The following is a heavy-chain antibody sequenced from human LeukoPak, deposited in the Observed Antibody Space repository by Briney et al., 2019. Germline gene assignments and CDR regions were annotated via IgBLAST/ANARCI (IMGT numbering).Heavy chain of an antibody. Sequence: ASVKVSCKASGYTFTSYGISWVRQAPGQGLEWMGWISAYNGNTNYAQKPQGRVTMTTDTSTSTAYMELRSLRSDDTAVYYCARVKREYCSSTSCYGRYYYYYMDVWGKGTTVTVSS. J-gene: IGHJ6*03. CDR2: ISAYNGNT. CDR3: ARVKREYCSSTSCYGRYYYYYMDV. CDR1: GYTFTSYG. D-gene: IGHD2-2*01. V-gene: IGHV1-18*01.